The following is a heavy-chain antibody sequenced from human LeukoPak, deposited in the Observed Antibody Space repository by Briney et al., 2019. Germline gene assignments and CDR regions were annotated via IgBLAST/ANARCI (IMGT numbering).Heavy chain of an antibody. V-gene: IGHV4-61*01. CDR1: GDSVSSTRYY. CDR2: IYYSGST. J-gene: IGHJ4*02. D-gene: IGHD5-12*01. Sequence: SETLSLTCTVSGDSVSSTRYYWNWIRQPPGKELEWIGYIYYSGSTNYNPSLQSRVTISVDTSKNQFSLRLSSVTAADTAVYYCARSYSSGYDRLDYWGQGTLVAASS. CDR3: ARSYSSGYDRLDY.